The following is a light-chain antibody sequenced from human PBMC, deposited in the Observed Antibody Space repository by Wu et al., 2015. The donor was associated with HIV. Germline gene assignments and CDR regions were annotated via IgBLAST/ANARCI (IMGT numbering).Light chain of an antibody. Sequence: EIVLTQSPGTLSLSPGERATLSCRASQSVSSSYLAWYQQRPGQAPRLLIYSAPVRATGIPARFSGRGSGTDFTLTISRLEPEDFAVYYCQQYGSSPRLFTFGPGTKVDIK. CDR2: SAP. V-gene: IGKV3-20*01. J-gene: IGKJ3*01. CDR1: QSVSSSY. CDR3: QQYGSSPRLFT.